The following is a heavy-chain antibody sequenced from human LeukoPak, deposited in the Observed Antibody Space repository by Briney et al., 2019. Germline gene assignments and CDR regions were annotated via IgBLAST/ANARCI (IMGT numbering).Heavy chain of an antibody. Sequence: PGGSLRLSCAASGFTFSSYEMNWVRQAPGKGLEWVSYISSSGRTIYYEDSVKGRFSISRDNAKNSLYLQMNSLSAEDTAVYYCARTGDGHAIDYWGQGTLVTVSS. CDR1: GFTFSSYE. CDR2: ISSSGRTI. CDR3: ARTGDGHAIDY. J-gene: IGHJ4*02. D-gene: IGHD7-27*01. V-gene: IGHV3-48*03.